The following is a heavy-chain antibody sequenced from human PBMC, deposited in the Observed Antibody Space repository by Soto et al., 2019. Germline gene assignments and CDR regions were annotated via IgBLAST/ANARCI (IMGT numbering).Heavy chain of an antibody. V-gene: IGHV4-34*01. Sequence: SDTLSLTCAVYGGSFSGYYWSWIRQPPGTGMEWIGEINHSGSTNYNPSLKSRVTISVDTSKNQFSLKLTSVTAADTAVYYCARDKITGLFDYWGQGTLVTVSS. CDR3: ARDKITGLFDY. CDR2: INHSGST. J-gene: IGHJ4*02. D-gene: IGHD2-8*02. CDR1: GGSFSGYY.